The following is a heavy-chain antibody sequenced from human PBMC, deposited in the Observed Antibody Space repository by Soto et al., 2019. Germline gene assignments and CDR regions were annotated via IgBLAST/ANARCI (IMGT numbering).Heavy chain of an antibody. CDR1: GYTFTTYY. J-gene: IGHJ4*02. Sequence: QVQLVQSGAEVKKPGASVKVSCKASGYTFTTYYLHWVRQAPGQGLEWMGMINPTGGSTSYAHKFQDRVTMTRDTPTSTVYMKLSSLSSDDTAMYYCARNVNSGLDYWGQGTLVTFS. CDR3: ARNVNSGLDY. CDR2: INPTGGST. V-gene: IGHV1-46*01. D-gene: IGHD1-26*01.